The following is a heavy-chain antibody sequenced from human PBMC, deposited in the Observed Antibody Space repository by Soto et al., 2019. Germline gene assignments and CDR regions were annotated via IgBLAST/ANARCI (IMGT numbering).Heavy chain of an antibody. J-gene: IGHJ4*02. D-gene: IGHD1-1*01. V-gene: IGHV3-21*01. CDR2: IGSRSSYV. Sequence: EVQLVESGGGLVKPGGSLRLSCAASGFTFSSYSMNWVRQAPXXGLEWVSSIGSRSSYVYYADSVKGRFAISSDNAKKSLYLQXXXLXAEDTAVYYCARVEAGYLVDYWGQGTLVTVSS. CDR1: GFTFSSYS. CDR3: ARVEAGYLVDY.